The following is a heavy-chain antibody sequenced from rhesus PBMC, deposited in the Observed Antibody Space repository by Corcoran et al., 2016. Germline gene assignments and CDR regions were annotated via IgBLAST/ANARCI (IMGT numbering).Heavy chain of an antibody. CDR3: ATQRYSGYSLVDY. CDR2: IYGSSGST. J-gene: IGHJ4*01. Sequence: QVQLQESGPGVVKPSETLSLTCAVSGYSISSGYDWSWIRQPPGKGLEWIGYIYGSSGSTNYNPVLQNRVTISKDTSKNQFSLKLSSVTAADTAVYYCATQRYSGYSLVDYWGQGVLVTVSS. D-gene: IGHD5-24*01. V-gene: IGHV4-76*01. CDR1: GYSISSGYD.